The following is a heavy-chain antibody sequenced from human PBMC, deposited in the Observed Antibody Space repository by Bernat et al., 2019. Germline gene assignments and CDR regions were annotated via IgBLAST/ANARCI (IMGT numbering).Heavy chain of an antibody. CDR3: ATGSITIFGVVSN. J-gene: IGHJ4*02. D-gene: IGHD3-3*01. CDR2: IIPILGIA. Sequence: QVQLVQSGAEVKKPGSSAKVSCKASGGTFSSYTISWVRQAPGQGLEWMGRIIPILGIANYAQKFQGRVTITADKSTSTAYMELSSLRSEDTAVYYFATGSITIFGVVSNWGQGTLVTVSS. V-gene: IGHV1-69*02. CDR1: GGTFSSYT.